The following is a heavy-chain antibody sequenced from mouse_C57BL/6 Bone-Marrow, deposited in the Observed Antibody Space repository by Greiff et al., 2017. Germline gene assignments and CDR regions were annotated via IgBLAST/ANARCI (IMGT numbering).Heavy chain of an antibody. CDR1: GFTFSSYG. CDR2: ISSGGSYT. Sequence: EVKLVESGGDLVKPGGSLKLSCAASGFTFSSYGMSWVRQTPDKRLEWVATISSGGSYTYYPDSVKGRFTISRDNAKNTLYLQMSSLKSEDTAMYYCARHRHAQFAYWGQGTLVTVSA. CDR3: ARHRHAQFAY. D-gene: IGHD6-1*01. J-gene: IGHJ3*01. V-gene: IGHV5-6*01.